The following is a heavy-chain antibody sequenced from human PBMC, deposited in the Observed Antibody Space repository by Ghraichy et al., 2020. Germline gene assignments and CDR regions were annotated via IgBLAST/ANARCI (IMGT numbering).Heavy chain of an antibody. CDR2: IRYDGSNK. CDR3: AKYHAEWLLYGYYFDY. J-gene: IGHJ4*02. Sequence: GGSLRLSCAASGFTFSSYGMHWVRQAPGKGLEWVAFIRYDGSNKYYADSVKGRFTISRDNSKNTLYLQMNSLRAEDTAVYYCAKYHAEWLLYGYYFDYGGQGTLVTVSS. CDR1: GFTFSSYG. D-gene: IGHD3-3*01. V-gene: IGHV3-30*02.